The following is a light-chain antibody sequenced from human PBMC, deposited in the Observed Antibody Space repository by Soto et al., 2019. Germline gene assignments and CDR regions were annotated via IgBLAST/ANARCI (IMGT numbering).Light chain of an antibody. Sequence: IQVTQSPSSLSASVGDRVTITCRASQGITSYLAWYQQKPGKAPKLLIYAASALQTGVSSRFSGSGSGTEFTLTISSLQPDDFATYYCQQYNSYTWTFGQGTKVEIK. V-gene: IGKV1-9*01. CDR3: QQYNSYTWT. CDR2: AAS. J-gene: IGKJ1*01. CDR1: QGITSY.